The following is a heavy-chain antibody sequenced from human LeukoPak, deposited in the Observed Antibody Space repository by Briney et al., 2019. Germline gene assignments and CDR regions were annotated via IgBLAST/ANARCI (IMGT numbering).Heavy chain of an antibody. CDR1: GYRFTSYW. D-gene: IGHD4-11*01. V-gene: IGHV5-51*01. Sequence: GESLKISCRVSGYRFTSYWIAWVRQMSGKGLEWMGIVYPDDSDTRYSPSFQGQVTISVDKSISTAYLQWSSLKASDTAMYYCARRSVPEKTSPSTFDIWGQGTVVTVSS. J-gene: IGHJ3*02. CDR3: ARRSVPEKTSPSTFDI. CDR2: VYPDDSDT.